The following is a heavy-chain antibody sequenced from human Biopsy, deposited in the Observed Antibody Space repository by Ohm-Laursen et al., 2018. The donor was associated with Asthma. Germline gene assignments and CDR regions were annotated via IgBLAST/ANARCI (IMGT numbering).Heavy chain of an antibody. Sequence: SLRLSCAASRFTYEMHWVRQAPGKGLEWVAYIAWDGINSYYADSVKGRFTISSDNSRNTLYLQKNSLRADDTAVDYCDRAGESDLVGGLDVWGQGTTVIVS. CDR2: IAWDGINS. CDR1: RFTYE. CDR3: DRAGESDLVGGLDV. V-gene: IGHV3-30*03. D-gene: IGHD2-21*01. J-gene: IGHJ6*02.